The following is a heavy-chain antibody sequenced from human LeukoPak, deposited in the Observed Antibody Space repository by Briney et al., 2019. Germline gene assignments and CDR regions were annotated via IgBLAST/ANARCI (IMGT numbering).Heavy chain of an antibody. CDR1: GFTLRSYT. Sequence: GGSLRLSCAASGFTLRSYTMNWVRQAPGKGLEWVAVILSDGSKEFYTDSMKGRFTISRDNSKNTLYLQMNSLRAEDTAVYYCAKDRDYYDSSGYYGFDYWGQGTLVTVSP. D-gene: IGHD3-22*01. V-gene: IGHV3-33*06. J-gene: IGHJ4*02. CDR2: ILSDGSKE. CDR3: AKDRDYYDSSGYYGFDY.